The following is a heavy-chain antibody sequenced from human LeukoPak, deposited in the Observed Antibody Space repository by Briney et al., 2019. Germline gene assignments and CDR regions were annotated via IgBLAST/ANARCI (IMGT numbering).Heavy chain of an antibody. V-gene: IGHV3-30*04. CDR3: AGARATVTRISSFDI. CDR1: GFTFSSYA. CDR2: ISFDGTHD. Sequence: GGSLRLSCAASGFTFSSYAIHWVRQAPGKGLEWVAVISFDGTHDFYADSVKGRFTISRDNSKNTLYLQMNSLRADDTAVYYCAGARATVTRISSFDIWGQGTMVTVSS. D-gene: IGHD4-17*01. J-gene: IGHJ3*02.